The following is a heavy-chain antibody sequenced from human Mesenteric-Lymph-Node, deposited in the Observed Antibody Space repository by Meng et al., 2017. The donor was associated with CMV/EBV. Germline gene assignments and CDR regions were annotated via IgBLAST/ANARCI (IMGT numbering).Heavy chain of an antibody. Sequence: GGSLRLSCEASGFSFSSQSMNWVRQAPGKGLEWVSSTSSSSSYKYYADSVRGRFIISRDNAKNSLYLQISSLRAEDTAVYYCARGGSDTSGYSPFYFDYWGQGTLVTVSS. CDR2: TSSSSSYK. D-gene: IGHD3-22*01. J-gene: IGHJ4*02. V-gene: IGHV3-21*01. CDR1: GFSFSSQS. CDR3: ARGGSDTSGYSPFYFDY.